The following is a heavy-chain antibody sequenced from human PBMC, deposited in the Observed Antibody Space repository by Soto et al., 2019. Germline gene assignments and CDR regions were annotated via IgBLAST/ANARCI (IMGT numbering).Heavy chain of an antibody. Sequence: QVQLVESGGGVVQPGRSLRLSCAASGFTFSSYAMHWVRQAPGKGLEWVAVISYDGSNKYYADSVKGRFTISRDNSKNTLYLQRNSLRAEDTAVYYCAREGEAQPSADYYGMDVWCQGTTVTVSS. CDR1: GFTFSSYA. CDR3: AREGEAQPSADYYGMDV. D-gene: IGHD2-21*01. V-gene: IGHV3-30-3*01. J-gene: IGHJ6*02. CDR2: ISYDGSNK.